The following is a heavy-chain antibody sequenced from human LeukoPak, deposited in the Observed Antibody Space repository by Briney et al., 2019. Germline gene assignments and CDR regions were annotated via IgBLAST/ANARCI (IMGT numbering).Heavy chain of an antibody. CDR1: GHTFTDYH. CDR3: VRDLRTRAATPYQIDS. CDR2: IIPNSSDT. V-gene: IGHV1-2*02. D-gene: IGHD6-25*01. J-gene: IGHJ4*02. Sequence: ASAKVSCKASGHTFTDYHVHWVRQPPGQKLVWMGWIIPNSSDTYYAQKFRDRVTMTRDTSISTVYMELNRLTSDDTAIYYCVRDLRTRAATPYQIDSWGQGTLVTVSS.